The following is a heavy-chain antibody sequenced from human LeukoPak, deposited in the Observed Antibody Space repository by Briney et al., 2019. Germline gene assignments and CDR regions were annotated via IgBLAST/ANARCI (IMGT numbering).Heavy chain of an antibody. V-gene: IGHV4-38-2*02. CDR1: GYSISSDYY. CDR3: ARVSGYDWESFYDY. D-gene: IGHD5-12*01. J-gene: IGHJ4*02. Sequence: KPSETLSLTCTVSGYSISSDYYWGWIRQPPGRGLEWIGTIYHSGSTYYNPSLKSRVTISVDTSKNQFSLRLSSVTAADTAVYYCARVSGYDWESFYDYWGQGTLVTVSS. CDR2: IYHSGST.